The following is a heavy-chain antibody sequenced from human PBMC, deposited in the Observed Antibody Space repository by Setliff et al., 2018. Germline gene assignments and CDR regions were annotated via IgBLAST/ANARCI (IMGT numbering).Heavy chain of an antibody. CDR2: IYFGGNT. CDR3: ARDASASDGRNAFDI. D-gene: IGHD1-26*01. V-gene: IGHV4-39*07. Sequence: SETLSLTCTVPGGSISDNGYFWGWVRQPPGKGLEWIGNIYFGGNTYFNPSFKSRVTMSIGTSNSQFSLKLSSVTAADTAIYYCARDASASDGRNAFDIWGQGTVVTVSS. CDR1: GGSISDNGYF. J-gene: IGHJ3*02.